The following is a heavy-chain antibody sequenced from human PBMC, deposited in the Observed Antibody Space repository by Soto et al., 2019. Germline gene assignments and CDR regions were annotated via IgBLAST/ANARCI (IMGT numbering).Heavy chain of an antibody. D-gene: IGHD2-15*01. CDR3: AKAQYCSGGSCYSRPGGVYV. CDR1: GFTFSSYG. Sequence: GGSLRLSCAASGFTFSSYGMHWVRQAPGKGLEWVAVISYDGSNKYYADSVKGRFTISRDNSKNTLYLQMNSLRAEDTAVYYCAKAQYCSGGSCYSRPGGVYVWGQGTTVTVSS. J-gene: IGHJ6*02. CDR2: ISYDGSNK. V-gene: IGHV3-30*18.